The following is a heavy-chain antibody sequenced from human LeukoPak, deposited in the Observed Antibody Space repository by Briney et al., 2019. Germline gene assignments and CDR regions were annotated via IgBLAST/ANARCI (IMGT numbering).Heavy chain of an antibody. D-gene: IGHD5-24*01. Sequence: GGSLRLSCAASGFTVSSNYMTWVRQAPGKGLEWVSVIYSGGSTYYADSVKGRFTVSRDNSKNTLYLQMNSLRAEDTAVYYCAKDDRWLQFCCWGQGTLVTVSA. CDR3: AKDDRWLQFCC. CDR2: IYSGGST. V-gene: IGHV3-53*01. J-gene: IGHJ4*02. CDR1: GFTVSSNY.